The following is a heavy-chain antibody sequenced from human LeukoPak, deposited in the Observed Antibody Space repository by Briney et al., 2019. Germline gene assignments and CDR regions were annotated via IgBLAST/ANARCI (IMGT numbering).Heavy chain of an antibody. D-gene: IGHD3-9*01. J-gene: IGHJ4*02. CDR1: GFAFSNHW. V-gene: IGHV3-23*01. CDR3: ARILTGYYDC. CDR2: ISDSGSST. Sequence: PGGSLRLSCTASGFAFSNHWMTWVRQAPGKGLEWFSAISDSGSSTFYADSVKGRFTISRDNSKNTLYLQMNGLRAEDTAVYCCARILTGYYDCWGQGTLVTVSS.